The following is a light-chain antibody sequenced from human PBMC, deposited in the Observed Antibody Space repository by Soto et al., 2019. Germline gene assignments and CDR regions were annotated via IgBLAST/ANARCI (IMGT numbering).Light chain of an antibody. Sequence: DIQMTQSPSTLSASVGDRVTITCRASQSISIWLAWYQQKPGKAPNLLIYDASTLEGGVPSRFSGSGSGTELTLTICSLQPDDFATYYCQQYSNSPWTFGHGTKVEIK. J-gene: IGKJ1*01. V-gene: IGKV1-5*01. CDR3: QQYSNSPWT. CDR2: DAS. CDR1: QSISIW.